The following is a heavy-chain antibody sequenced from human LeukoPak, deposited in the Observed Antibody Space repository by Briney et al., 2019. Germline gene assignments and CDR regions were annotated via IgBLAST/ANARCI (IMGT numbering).Heavy chain of an antibody. D-gene: IGHD2-2*01. Sequence: ASVKVSCKASGYTFTSYGISWVRQAPGQGLEWMGWISAYNGNTNYAQKLQGRVTMTTDTSTSSAYMELRSLRSDDTAVYYCARDRYCSSTSCFNWFDPWGQGTLVTVSS. V-gene: IGHV1-18*01. CDR3: ARDRYCSSTSCFNWFDP. CDR1: GYTFTSYG. CDR2: ISAYNGNT. J-gene: IGHJ5*02.